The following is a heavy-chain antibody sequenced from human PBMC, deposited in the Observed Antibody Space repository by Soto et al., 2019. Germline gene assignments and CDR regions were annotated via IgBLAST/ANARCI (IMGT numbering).Heavy chain of an antibody. Sequence: EVQLVESGGGLVQPGGSLRLSCAASGFTFSSYWMHWVRQAPGKGLVWVSRIKSDGSGTYYADSVKGRLTISRDNAENXXYLQMNSLRAEDTAVYYCARGDGDYYDGNGYLGRHWGQGTLVTVSS. V-gene: IGHV3-74*01. CDR3: ARGDGDYYDGNGYLGRH. CDR1: GFTFSSYW. CDR2: IKSDGSGT. J-gene: IGHJ4*02. D-gene: IGHD3-22*01.